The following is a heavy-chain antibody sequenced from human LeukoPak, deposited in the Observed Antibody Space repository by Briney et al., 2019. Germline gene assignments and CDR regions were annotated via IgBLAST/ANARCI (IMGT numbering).Heavy chain of an antibody. V-gene: IGHV3-23*01. CDR3: ANLYYYDSSGRNRFDY. J-gene: IGHJ4*02. D-gene: IGHD3-22*01. CDR2: ISGSGGST. CDR1: GFTFSSYA. Sequence: GRSLRLSCAASGFTFSSYAMHWVRQAPGKGLEWVSAISGSGGSTYYADSVKGRFTISRDNSKNTLYLQMNSLRAEVTAVYYCANLYYYDSSGRNRFDYWGQGTLVTVSS.